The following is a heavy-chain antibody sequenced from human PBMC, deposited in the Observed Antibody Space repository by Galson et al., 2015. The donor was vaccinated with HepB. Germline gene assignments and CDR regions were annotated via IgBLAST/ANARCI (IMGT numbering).Heavy chain of an antibody. V-gene: IGHV5-51*01. J-gene: IGHJ1*01. CDR3: ARIGYCGGGSRYSRGYLQD. D-gene: IGHD2-15*01. Sequence: SGAEVKKPGESLKISREGFGYSFTNYWIAWARQMPGKGLEWMGIVYPGDSDTRYSPSFQGQVTISADKSITTAYLQWSSLKASDTAMYYCARIGYCGGGSRYSRGYLQDWGLGTLVT. CDR1: GYSFTNYW. CDR2: VYPGDSDT.